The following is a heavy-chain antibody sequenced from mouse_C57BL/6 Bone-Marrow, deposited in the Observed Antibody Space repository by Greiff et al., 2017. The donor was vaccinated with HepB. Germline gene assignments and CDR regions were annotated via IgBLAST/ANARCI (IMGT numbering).Heavy chain of an antibody. CDR2: IYPGDGDT. CDR1: GYAFSSSW. Sequence: VMLVESGPELVKPGASVKISCKASGYAFSSSWMNWVKQRPGKGLEWIGRIYPGDGDTNYNGKFKGKATLTADKSSSTAYMQLSSLTSEDSAVYFCARVPIYYDYAWFAYWGQGTLVTVSA. J-gene: IGHJ3*01. CDR3: ARVPIYYDYAWFAY. D-gene: IGHD2-4*01. V-gene: IGHV1-82*01.